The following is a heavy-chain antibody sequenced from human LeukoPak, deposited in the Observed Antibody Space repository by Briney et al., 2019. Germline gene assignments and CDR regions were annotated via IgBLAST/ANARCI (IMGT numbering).Heavy chain of an antibody. CDR1: GFTFSSYG. J-gene: IGHJ4*02. D-gene: IGHD2-8*01. CDR2: ISYDGSNK. V-gene: IGHV3-30*18. CDR3: AKDSRYCTNGVCPLEY. Sequence: TGGSLRLSCAASGFTFSSYGMHWVRQAPGKGLEWVAVISYDGSNKYYADSVKGRFTISRDNSKNTLYLQMNSLRAEDTAVYYCAKDSRYCTNGVCPLEYWGQGTLVTVSS.